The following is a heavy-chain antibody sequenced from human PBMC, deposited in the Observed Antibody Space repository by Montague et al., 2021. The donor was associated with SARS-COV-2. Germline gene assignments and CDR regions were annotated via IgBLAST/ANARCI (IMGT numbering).Heavy chain of an antibody. V-gene: IGHV6-1*01. J-gene: IGHJ4*02. CDR1: GDSVTRTSDT. CDR3: ARIPVGSKYYFDL. D-gene: IGHD2-2*01. CDR2: AYCRLLWNK. Sequence: CAISGDSVTRTSDTCAESEEPPSRLHARPRRAYCRLLWNKDYAESVKSRITIDPDTSKHQFSLHLNSVTPEDTAVYYCARIPVGSKYYFDLWGQGTLVTVSS.